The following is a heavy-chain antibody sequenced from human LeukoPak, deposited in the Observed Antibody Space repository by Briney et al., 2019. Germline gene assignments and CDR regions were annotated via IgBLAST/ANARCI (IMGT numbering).Heavy chain of an antibody. CDR2: IIPIFGTA. V-gene: IGHV1-69*01. CDR1: GGTFSSYA. D-gene: IGHD2-2*03. CDR3: ARERLDILYYYYGMDV. Sequence: SVKVSCKASGGTFSSYAISWVRQAPGQGLEWMGGIIPIFGTANYAQKFQGRVTITADESTSTAYMELSSLRSEDTAVYYCARERLDILYYYYGMDVWGQGTTVTVSS. J-gene: IGHJ6*02.